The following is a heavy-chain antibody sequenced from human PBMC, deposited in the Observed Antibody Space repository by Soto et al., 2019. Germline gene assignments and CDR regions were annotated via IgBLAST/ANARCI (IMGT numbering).Heavy chain of an antibody. CDR2: IKEDGSER. J-gene: IGHJ4*02. CDR1: GFTFSAYW. D-gene: IGHD5-12*01. Sequence: PGGSLRLSCAASGFTFSAYWMSWVRQAPGKGLEWVANIKEDGSERYYVDSVKGRFTISRDNAKKSLELQMNSLRAKDTAVYYCARYRLKYKGYDGYDWPLEDWGQGTLVTVSS. V-gene: IGHV3-7*03. CDR3: ARYRLKYKGYDGYDWPLED.